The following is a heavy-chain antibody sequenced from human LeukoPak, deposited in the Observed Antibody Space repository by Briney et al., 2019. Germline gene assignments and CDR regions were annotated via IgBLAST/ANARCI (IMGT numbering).Heavy chain of an antibody. CDR1: GFTVSSNY. J-gene: IGHJ4*02. CDR3: ARGLGIAAAGDFDY. Sequence: GGSLRLSCAASGFTVSSNYMSWVRQAPGKGLEWVSVIYSGGSTYYADSVKGRFTISRDNAKNSLYLQMNSLRAEDTAVYYCARGLGIAAAGDFDYWGQGTLVTVSS. D-gene: IGHD6-13*01. V-gene: IGHV3-53*01. CDR2: IYSGGST.